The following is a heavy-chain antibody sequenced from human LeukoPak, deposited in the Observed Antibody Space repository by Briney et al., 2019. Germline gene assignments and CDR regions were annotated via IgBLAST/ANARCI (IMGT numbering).Heavy chain of an antibody. Sequence: PGRSLRLSCAAAGFTFSNYGIHWVRQAPGKGLEWVAVISKDGSNKDYADSVKGRFTISRDNSKNTLYLQMNSLRAEDTAVYYCARDRSGIYDAFDIWGQGTMVTVSS. CDR2: ISKDGSNK. D-gene: IGHD1-14*01. V-gene: IGHV3-30*03. CDR1: GFTFSNYG. J-gene: IGHJ3*02. CDR3: ARDRSGIYDAFDI.